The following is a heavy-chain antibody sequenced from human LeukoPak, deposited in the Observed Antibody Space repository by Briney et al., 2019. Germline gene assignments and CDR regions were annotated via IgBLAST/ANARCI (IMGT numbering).Heavy chain of an antibody. J-gene: IGHJ5*02. CDR2: IYYSGST. V-gene: IGHV4-39*07. CDR1: SGSISSSSYY. Sequence: SETLSLTCTVSSGSISSSSYYWGWIRQPPGKGLEWIGSIYYSGSTYYNPSLKSRVTISVDTSKNQFSLKLSSVTAADTAVYYCARVIAAAGNWFDPWGQGTLVTVSS. D-gene: IGHD6-13*01. CDR3: ARVIAAAGNWFDP.